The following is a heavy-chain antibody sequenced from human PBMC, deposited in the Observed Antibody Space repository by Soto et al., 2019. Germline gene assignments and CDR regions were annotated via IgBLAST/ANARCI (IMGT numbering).Heavy chain of an antibody. CDR3: AREDSSQDY. Sequence: PGGSLRLSCAASGFTFSSYEMNWVRQAPGKGLEWVSYISSSGSTIYYADSVKGRFTISRDNAKNSLYLQMNSLRAEDTAVYYCAREDSSQDYWGQGTLVTVSS. CDR2: ISSSGSTI. CDR1: GFTFSSYE. V-gene: IGHV3-48*03. J-gene: IGHJ4*02. D-gene: IGHD6-13*01.